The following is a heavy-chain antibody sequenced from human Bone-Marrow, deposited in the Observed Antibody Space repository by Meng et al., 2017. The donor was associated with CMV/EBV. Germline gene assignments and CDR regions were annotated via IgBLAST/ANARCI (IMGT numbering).Heavy chain of an antibody. D-gene: IGHD3-10*01. CDR1: GFTFSSYA. J-gene: IGHJ4*02. CDR2: VTSDGSNK. Sequence: LKISCVGSGFTFSSYAMHWVRQAPGKGLEWVAVVTSDGSNKYYADSVKGRFTISRDNSKTTLYLQMNSLTTEDTAVYYCAGYVPQSGWGQGTLVTVSS. CDR3: AGYVPQSG. V-gene: IGHV3-30*04.